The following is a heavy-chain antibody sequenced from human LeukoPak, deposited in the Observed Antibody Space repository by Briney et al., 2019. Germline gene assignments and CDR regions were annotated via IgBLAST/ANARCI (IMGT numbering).Heavy chain of an antibody. CDR1: GGSISSYY. CDR3: ATHIVVVSGLGAFDI. V-gene: IGHV4-4*08. CDR2: IYTSGST. Sequence: SETLSLTCTVSGGSISSYYWSWIRQPPGKGLEWIGRIYTSGSTNYNPSLKSRVTISVDTSKNQFSLKLSSVTAADTAVYYCATHIVVVSGLGAFDIWGQGTMVTASS. J-gene: IGHJ3*02. D-gene: IGHD2-2*01.